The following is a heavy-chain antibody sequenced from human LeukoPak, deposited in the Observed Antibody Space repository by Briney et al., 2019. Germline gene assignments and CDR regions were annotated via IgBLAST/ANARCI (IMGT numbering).Heavy chain of an antibody. D-gene: IGHD2-2*01. J-gene: IGHJ4*02. CDR2: IRQDGSEK. CDR3: ARENRSTSCCFDY. Sequence: PGGSLRLSCAASGFTFSSYWMSRVRQAPGKGLEWVANIRQDGSEKYYVDSVKGQFTISRDNAKNSLYLQMTSLRAEDTAVYYCARENRSTSCCFDYWSQGTLVTVSS. CDR1: GFTFSSYW. V-gene: IGHV3-7*01.